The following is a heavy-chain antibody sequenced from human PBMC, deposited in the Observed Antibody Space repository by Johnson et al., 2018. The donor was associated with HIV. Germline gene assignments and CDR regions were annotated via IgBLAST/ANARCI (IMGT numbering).Heavy chain of an antibody. D-gene: IGHD4-17*01. CDR1: GFTLSSYA. CDR3: ARGGDYDEGAFDI. V-gene: IGHV3-20*04. Sequence: EQLVESGGNLVRPGGSLRLSCAPSGFTLSSYALSWVRQAPGKGLEWVSGINWNSGSIGYAASVKGRFTISRDNAKNTLYLQMNSLRAEDTAVYYCARGGDYDEGAFDIWGQGTMVTVSS. CDR2: INWNSGSI. J-gene: IGHJ3*02.